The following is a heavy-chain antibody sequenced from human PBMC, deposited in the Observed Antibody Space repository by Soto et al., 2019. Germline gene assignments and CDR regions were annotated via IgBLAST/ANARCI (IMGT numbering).Heavy chain of an antibody. CDR2: IYYSGST. D-gene: IGHD3-3*01. Sequence: QVQLRESGPGLVKPSQTLSLTCTVSGGSISSDDHYWTWIRQPPGKGLEWIGYIYYSGSTYYNPSLKSRVTISLDTSKNQFSLKLRSVTAADTAVYYCARSFTTLLRWFDPWGQGTLVTVSS. V-gene: IGHV4-30-4*01. CDR3: ARSFTTLLRWFDP. J-gene: IGHJ5*02. CDR1: GGSISSDDHY.